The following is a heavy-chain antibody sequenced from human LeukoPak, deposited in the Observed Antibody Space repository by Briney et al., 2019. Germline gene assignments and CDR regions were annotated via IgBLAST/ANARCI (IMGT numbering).Heavy chain of an antibody. Sequence: QTGGSLRLSCAASGFIFSNYAMSWVRQAPGKGLEWVSGISDSGRNTLHADSVKGRFTISRDNSKNTLYLQMNSLRADDTAVYYCAKERSSGWPFDYWGQGTLVTVSS. D-gene: IGHD6-19*01. V-gene: IGHV3-23*01. CDR2: ISDSGRNT. CDR3: AKERSSGWPFDY. CDR1: GFIFSNYA. J-gene: IGHJ4*02.